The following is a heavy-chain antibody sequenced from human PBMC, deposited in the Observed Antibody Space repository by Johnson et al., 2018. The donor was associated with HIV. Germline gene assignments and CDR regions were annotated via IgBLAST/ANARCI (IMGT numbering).Heavy chain of an antibody. J-gene: IGHJ3*02. CDR3: AKDLGDAVGTTHDAFDI. Sequence: QVQLVESGGGVVQPGRSLRLSCAASGFSFSSYAMHWVRQAPGKGLEWVTVISYDGGLKYYADSVKGRFTISRDNSKNTLYLQMNSLRGDDTAVYYCAKDLGDAVGTTHDAFDIWGQGTMVTVSS. D-gene: IGHD1-26*01. CDR2: ISYDGGLK. V-gene: IGHV3-30*04. CDR1: GFSFSSYA.